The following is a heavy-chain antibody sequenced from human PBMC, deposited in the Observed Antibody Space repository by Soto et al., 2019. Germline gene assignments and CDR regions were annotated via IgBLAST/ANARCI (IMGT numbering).Heavy chain of an antibody. CDR3: AHSDGGYDIIYFDF. CDR1: GFSFTTAGVA. J-gene: IGHJ4*02. Sequence: QITLQESGPTLVKPTQTLTLTCTFSGFSFTTAGVAVGWIRQTPGGALEWLTLIYYNDDRRFSPSLKTRLTITGDPSKNQVVLSLTNLDPGDTATYFCAHSDGGYDIIYFDFGGQGIPVTVSS. CDR2: IYYNDDR. D-gene: IGHD5-12*01. V-gene: IGHV2-5*01.